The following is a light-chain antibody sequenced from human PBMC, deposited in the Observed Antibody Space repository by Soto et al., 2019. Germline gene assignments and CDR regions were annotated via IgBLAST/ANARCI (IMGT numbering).Light chain of an antibody. J-gene: IGKJ5*01. CDR1: QSVGSIY. V-gene: IGKV3D-20*02. CDR3: QQRSNWWPIT. Sequence: DIVLTQSPGTLSFSPGERATLSFRASQSVGSIYLAWYQQKYGQAPRLLIHGASNRASGIPDRFSGSGSGTDFTLTISSLEPEDFAVYYCQQRSNWWPITFGQGTRLEIK. CDR2: GAS.